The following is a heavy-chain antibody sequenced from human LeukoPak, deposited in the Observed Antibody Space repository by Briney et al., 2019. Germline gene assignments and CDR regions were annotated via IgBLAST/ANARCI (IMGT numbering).Heavy chain of an antibody. Sequence: GGSLRLSCAASGXTLSSYSMNWVRQAPGKGLEWVSSISTSSTYIYYADSVKGRFTISRDNAKNSLYLQMNSLRAEDTAVYYCARDPPFIIGTTFFDYWGQGTLVTVSS. CDR1: GXTLSSYS. D-gene: IGHD1-20*01. CDR3: ARDPPFIIGTTFFDY. J-gene: IGHJ4*02. CDR2: ISTSSTYI. V-gene: IGHV3-21*01.